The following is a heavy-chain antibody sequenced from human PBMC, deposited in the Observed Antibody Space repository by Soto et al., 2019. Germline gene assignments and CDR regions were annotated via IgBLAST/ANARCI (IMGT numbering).Heavy chain of an antibody. D-gene: IGHD2-15*01. Sequence: QVQLVQSGAEVKKPGSSVKVSCKASGGTFSSYAISWVRQAPGQGLEWMGGIIPMFGTTNYAQKFQGRVTITADESTSTDYMELSGLRSEDTAVYYCARVVTVVKSFHYWYFDLWGRGTLVTVSS. CDR3: ARVVTVVKSFHYWYFDL. J-gene: IGHJ2*01. V-gene: IGHV1-69*12. CDR1: GGTFSSYA. CDR2: IIPMFGTT.